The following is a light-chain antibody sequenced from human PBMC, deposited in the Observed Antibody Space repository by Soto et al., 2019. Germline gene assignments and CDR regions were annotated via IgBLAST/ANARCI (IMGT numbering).Light chain of an antibody. CDR1: QSVSSN. J-gene: IGKJ2*01. CDR3: QQYNNWPYT. V-gene: IGKV3-15*01. Sequence: EIVMTQSPATLSVSPGERATLSCRASQSVSSNLAWYQQKPGQAPRLLIYGASTRATGIPARFSGSGSGTEFTLTISSLQSGDFAAYYCQQYNNWPYTFGQGTKLEIK. CDR2: GAS.